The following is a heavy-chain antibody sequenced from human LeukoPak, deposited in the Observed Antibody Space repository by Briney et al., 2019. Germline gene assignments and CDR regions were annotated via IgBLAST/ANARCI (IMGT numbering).Heavy chain of an antibody. Sequence: SETLSLTCTVSGGSISSYYWGWIRQPPGKGLEWIGSIYYSGSTYYNPSLKSRVTISVDTSKNQFSLELSSVTAADTAVYYCARDPSGGEVNWFDPWGQGTLVTVSS. CDR3: ARDPSGGEVNWFDP. CDR2: IYYSGST. V-gene: IGHV4-39*07. J-gene: IGHJ5*02. D-gene: IGHD2-15*01. CDR1: GGSISSYY.